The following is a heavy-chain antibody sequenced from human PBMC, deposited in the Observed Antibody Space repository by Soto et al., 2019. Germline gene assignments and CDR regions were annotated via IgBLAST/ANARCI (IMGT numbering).Heavy chain of an antibody. Sequence: QVQLVQSGAEVKKPGSSVKVSCKASGGTFSSYAISWVRQAPGQGLEWMGGIIPIFGTANYAQKFQGRVTITADESTSTAYMELSSLRSEDTAVYYCARDPHCGAARPGVVWFDPWGQGTLVTVSS. J-gene: IGHJ5*02. V-gene: IGHV1-69*01. CDR3: ARDPHCGAARPGVVWFDP. D-gene: IGHD6-6*01. CDR2: IIPIFGTA. CDR1: GGTFSSYA.